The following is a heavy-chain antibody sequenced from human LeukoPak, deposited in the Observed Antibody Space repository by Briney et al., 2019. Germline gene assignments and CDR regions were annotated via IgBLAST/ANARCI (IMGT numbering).Heavy chain of an antibody. J-gene: IGHJ4*02. Sequence: GGSLRLSCAASGFTFSTSAMSWVRQAPGKGLEWVSVISGDYTFSADSGKGRFTFSIDNSRNTLYLQMKIPRYEDTAVYYYDTHINSSFYSGFDYWGQGALVTVSS. V-gene: IGHV3-23*01. CDR2: ISGDYT. CDR3: DTHINSSFYSGFDY. CDR1: GFTFSTSA. D-gene: IGHD2/OR15-2a*01.